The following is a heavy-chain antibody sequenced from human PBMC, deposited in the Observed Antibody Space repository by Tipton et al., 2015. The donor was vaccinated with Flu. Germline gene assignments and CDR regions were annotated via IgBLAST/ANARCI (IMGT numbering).Heavy chain of an antibody. J-gene: IGHJ6*02. CDR3: FDPFYYVDV. CDR1: GFTFSKAW. Sequence: GSLRLSCVASGFTFSKAWMSWVRQAPGKGLEWVGRIKSKTDGGTRDFPAPVKGRFTISRDDSKNTLYLQMNSLQIEDTAVYYCFDPFYYVDVWGQGTTVTVSS. CDR2: IKSKTDGGTR. V-gene: IGHV3-15*01. D-gene: IGHD3-10*01.